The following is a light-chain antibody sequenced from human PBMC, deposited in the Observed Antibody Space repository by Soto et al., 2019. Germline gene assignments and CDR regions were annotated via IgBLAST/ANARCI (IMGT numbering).Light chain of an antibody. CDR2: AAS. Sequence: AIRMTQSPSSLSASTGDIVTITFRASQGISSYLAWYQQKPGKAPKLLIYAASTLQSGVPSRFSGSGSGTDFTLTISCLQSEDFATYYCQQYYSYPLTFGQGTRLEIK. J-gene: IGKJ5*01. V-gene: IGKV1-8*01. CDR3: QQYYSYPLT. CDR1: QGISSY.